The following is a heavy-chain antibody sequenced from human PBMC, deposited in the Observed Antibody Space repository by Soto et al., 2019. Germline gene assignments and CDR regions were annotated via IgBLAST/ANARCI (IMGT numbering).Heavy chain of an antibody. D-gene: IGHD6-6*01. J-gene: IGHJ4*02. CDR1: GFRISSYW. CDR2: IKEDGSEK. CDR3: SSSEHSAGQH. Sequence: GSLRLSCAASGFRISSYWMSWVRQAPGKGLEWVAHIKEDGSEKLYVDSVKGRFTISRDNAKNTLYLEMDSLRVEDTAVYFCSSSEHSAGQHWGQGTLVTVSS. V-gene: IGHV3-7*03.